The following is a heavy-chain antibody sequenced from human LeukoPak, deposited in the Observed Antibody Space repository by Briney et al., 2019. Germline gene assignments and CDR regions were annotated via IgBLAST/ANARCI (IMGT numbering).Heavy chain of an antibody. Sequence: PGGSLRLSCAASGFTFSSYAMSWVRQAPGKGLEWVSAISGSGGSTYYADSVKGRFTISRDNSKNTLYLQMNSLRAEDTAVYYCAKKTKGCSSTSCPYYYYYYMDVWGKGTTVTVSS. D-gene: IGHD2-2*01. J-gene: IGHJ6*03. CDR1: GFTFSSYA. V-gene: IGHV3-23*01. CDR3: AKKTKGCSSTSCPYYYYYYMDV. CDR2: ISGSGGST.